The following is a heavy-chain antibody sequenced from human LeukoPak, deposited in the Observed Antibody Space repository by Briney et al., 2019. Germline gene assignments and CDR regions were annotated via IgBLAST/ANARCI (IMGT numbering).Heavy chain of an antibody. V-gene: IGHV1-2*02. CDR3: ARDVGEYCSSFNCYASNC. CDR2: INPHSGGT. J-gene: IGHJ4*02. D-gene: IGHD2-2*01. CDR1: GYRFDNYY. Sequence: GASVKVSCKASGYRFDNYYLHWVRQAPGQGLEWMGWINPHSGGTNYAQKFQGRVTMTRNTSISTAYMELSRLRSDDTAVYYCARDVGEYCSSFNCYASNCWGQGTLITVSS.